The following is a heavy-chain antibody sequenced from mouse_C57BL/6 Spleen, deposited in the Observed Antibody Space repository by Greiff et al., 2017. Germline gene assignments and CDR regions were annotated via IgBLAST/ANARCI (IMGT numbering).Heavy chain of an antibody. Sequence: QVQLQQPGAELVKPGASVKLSCKASGYTFTSYWMHWVKQRPGQGLEWIGMIHPNSGSTNYNEKFKSKATLTVDKSSSTAYLQLSSLTSEDAAVYDCARSEGGLGAMDYWGQGTSVTVSS. D-gene: IGHD4-1*01. V-gene: IGHV1-64*01. J-gene: IGHJ4*01. CDR3: ARSEGGLGAMDY. CDR1: GYTFTSYW. CDR2: IHPNSGST.